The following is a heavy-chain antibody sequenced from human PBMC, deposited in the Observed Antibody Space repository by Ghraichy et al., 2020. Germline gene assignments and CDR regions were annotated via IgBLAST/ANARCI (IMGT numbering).Heavy chain of an antibody. CDR1: GGSFSGYY. CDR3: AREMVRAFDY. Sequence: SQTLSLTCAVYGGSFSGYYWSWIRQPPGKGLEWIGEINHSGSTNYNPSLKSRVIISVDTSKNQFSLKLSSVTAADTAVYYCAREMVRAFDYWGQGTLVTVSS. J-gene: IGHJ4*02. D-gene: IGHD3-10*01. CDR2: INHSGST. V-gene: IGHV4-34*01.